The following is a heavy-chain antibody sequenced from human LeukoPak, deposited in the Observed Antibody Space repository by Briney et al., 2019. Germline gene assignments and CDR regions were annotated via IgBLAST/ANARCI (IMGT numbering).Heavy chain of an antibody. Sequence: SETLSLTCTVSGGSISSSSYYWGWIRQPPGKGLEWIGSVYRSGSTYYNPSLKSRVTISVDTSKNQISLKVRSVTAADTAMYYCARENWVFDYWGQGILVTVSS. J-gene: IGHJ4*02. CDR2: VYRSGST. CDR3: ARENWVFDY. V-gene: IGHV4-39*07. D-gene: IGHD7-27*01. CDR1: GGSISSSSYY.